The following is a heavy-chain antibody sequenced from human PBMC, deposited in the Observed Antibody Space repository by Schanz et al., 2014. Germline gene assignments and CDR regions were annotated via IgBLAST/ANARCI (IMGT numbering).Heavy chain of an antibody. D-gene: IGHD2-2*01. Sequence: VRLVESGGGVVQPGRSLRLSCAASGFTFNSYGMHWVRQAPGKGLEWVAFIWYDGSNKYYADSVKGRFTISRDNSKNTLYVQMNSLRAEDTAVYYCAKSMYSTSWAFDLWGQGAQVTVSS. J-gene: IGHJ4*02. V-gene: IGHV3-33*06. CDR3: AKSMYSTSWAFDL. CDR1: GFTFNSYG. CDR2: IWYDGSNK.